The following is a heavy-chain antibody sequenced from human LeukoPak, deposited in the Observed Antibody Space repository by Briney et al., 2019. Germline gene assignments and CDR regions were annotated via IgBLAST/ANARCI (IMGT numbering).Heavy chain of an antibody. D-gene: IGHD4-23*01. CDR2: IYYSGST. Sequence: PSETLSLTCTVSGGSISSGGYYWSWIRQHPGKGLEWLGYIYYSGSTYYNPSLKSRVTISVDTSKNQFSLKLSSVTAADTAVYYCARDDYGGNSGWYFDLWGRGTLVTVSS. CDR3: ARDDYGGNSGWYFDL. V-gene: IGHV4-31*03. CDR1: GGSISSGGYY. J-gene: IGHJ2*01.